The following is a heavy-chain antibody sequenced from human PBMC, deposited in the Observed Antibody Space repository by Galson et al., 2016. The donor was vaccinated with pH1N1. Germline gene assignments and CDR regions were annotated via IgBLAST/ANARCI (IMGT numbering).Heavy chain of an antibody. CDR2: TYPGDSDT. D-gene: IGHD2/OR15-2a*01. V-gene: IGHV5-51*03. CDR3: ARLSMDPPYYFYFYMDV. J-gene: IGHJ6*03. Sequence: QSGAEVKKAGESLKISCQASGYSFATDWIGWVRQTPGKGLEWVGITYPGDSDTKYSPSFQGQVTMSVDKSITPAYLQWTSLKASDTAMYYCARLSMDPPYYFYFYMDVWGKGTTVTVSS. CDR1: GYSFATDW.